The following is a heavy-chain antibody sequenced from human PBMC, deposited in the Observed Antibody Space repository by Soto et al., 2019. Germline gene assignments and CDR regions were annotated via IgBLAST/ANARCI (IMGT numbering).Heavy chain of an antibody. D-gene: IGHD6-13*01. CDR3: ARVVAAAGKYYYYYYMDV. J-gene: IGHJ6*03. CDR2: IYYSGST. V-gene: IGHV4-59*01. Sequence: SETLSLTCTVSGGSISSYYWSWIRQPPGKGLEWIGYIYYSGSTNYNPSLKSRVTISVDTSKNQFSLKLSSVTAADTAVYYCARVVAAAGKYYYYYYMDVWGKGTTVTVSS. CDR1: GGSISSYY.